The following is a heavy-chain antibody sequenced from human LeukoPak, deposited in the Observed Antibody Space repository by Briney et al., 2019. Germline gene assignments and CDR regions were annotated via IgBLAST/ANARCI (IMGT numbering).Heavy chain of an antibody. J-gene: IGHJ4*02. CDR2: MNPNSGNT. CDR1: GYTFTSYD. V-gene: IGHV1-8*01. Sequence: ASVKVSCKASGYTFTSYDSNWVRQATGQGLEWMGWMNPNSGNTGYAQKFQGRVTMTRNTSISTAYMELSSLRSEDTAVYYCARINSESLVDDYWGQGTLVTVSS. CDR3: ARINSESLVDDY. D-gene: IGHD4-23*01.